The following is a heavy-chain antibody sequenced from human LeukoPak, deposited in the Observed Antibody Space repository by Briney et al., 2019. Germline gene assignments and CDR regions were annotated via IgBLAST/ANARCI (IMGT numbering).Heavy chain of an antibody. CDR1: GGTFSSYA. Sequence: SVKVSCKASGGTFSSYAISWVRQAPGQGLEWMGGIIPIFGTANYAQKLQGRVTMTTDTSTSTAYMELRSLRSDDTAVYYCARAIELELSYKFDYWGQGTLVTVSS. J-gene: IGHJ4*02. D-gene: IGHD1-7*01. CDR3: ARAIELELSYKFDY. CDR2: IIPIFGTA. V-gene: IGHV1-69*05.